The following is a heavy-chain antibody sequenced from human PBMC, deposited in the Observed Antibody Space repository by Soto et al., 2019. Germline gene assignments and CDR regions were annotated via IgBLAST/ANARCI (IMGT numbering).Heavy chain of an antibody. J-gene: IGHJ6*02. Sequence: QVQLVESGGGVVQPGRSLRLSCAASGFTFTSYAMHWVRQAPGKGLEWVAVISNDGSNYYCADSVRGRFTISRDNTKNTLFLQMSSLRGEDSGVYYCARGTTLAIFDYGMDVWGQGTTVTVSS. V-gene: IGHV3-30-3*01. CDR3: ARGTTLAIFDYGMDV. CDR1: GFTFTSYA. D-gene: IGHD3-3*01. CDR2: ISNDGSNY.